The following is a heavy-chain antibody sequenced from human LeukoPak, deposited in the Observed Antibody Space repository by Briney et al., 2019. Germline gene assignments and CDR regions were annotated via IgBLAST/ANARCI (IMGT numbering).Heavy chain of an antibody. Sequence: PGESLKISCRGSGYTFTTYWIGWGRQMPGKGLEWMGIIYPSDSDTRYSPSFQGQVTISVDKSINTAYLQWSNLRASDTAIYYCARRPYYYGMDVWGQGTAVTVSS. CDR1: GYTFTTYW. V-gene: IGHV5-51*01. CDR3: ARRPYYYGMDV. J-gene: IGHJ6*02. CDR2: IYPSDSDT.